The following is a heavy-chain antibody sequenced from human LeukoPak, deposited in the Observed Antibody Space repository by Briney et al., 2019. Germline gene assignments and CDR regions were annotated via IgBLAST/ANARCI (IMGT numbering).Heavy chain of an antibody. CDR2: IFYSEST. CDR3: ARLGFRTGDNSLADY. Sequence: SETLSLTCTVSGGSISGYYWCCMRHPPAREWVCIGYIFYSESTNYNHSSQSRISISLDTSKSQFSLNLTSVTAADTAMYYCARLGFRTGDNSLADYWGRGTQVTVSS. CDR1: GGSISGYY. J-gene: IGHJ4*02. D-gene: IGHD2-8*02. V-gene: IGHV4-59*08.